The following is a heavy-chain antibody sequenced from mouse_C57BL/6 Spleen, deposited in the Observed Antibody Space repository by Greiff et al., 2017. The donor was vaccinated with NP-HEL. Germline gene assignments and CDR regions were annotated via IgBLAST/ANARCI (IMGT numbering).Heavy chain of an antibody. Sequence: QVHVKQPGTELVKPGASVKLSCKASGYTFTSYWMHWVKQRPGQGLEWIGNINPSNGGTNYNEKFKSKATLTVDKSSSTAYMQLSSLTSEDSAVYYCARGSFYYDYEFDYWGQGTTLTVSS. D-gene: IGHD2-4*01. J-gene: IGHJ2*01. CDR3: ARGSFYYDYEFDY. CDR1: GYTFTSYW. CDR2: INPSNGGT. V-gene: IGHV1-53*01.